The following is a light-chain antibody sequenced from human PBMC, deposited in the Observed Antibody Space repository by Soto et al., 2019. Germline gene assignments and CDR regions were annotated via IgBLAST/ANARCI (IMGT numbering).Light chain of an antibody. CDR1: SSDIGHYNY. CDR2: GVR. J-gene: IGLJ1*01. V-gene: IGLV2-14*01. Sequence: QSSLTHPASLSGSPGQSITISCTGSSSDIGHYNYVSWYQQYPGKAPKLMIYGVRNRPSGISNRFSGSKSANTASLTISGLQADDEADYYCSSYTSTSSYVFGTGTKVTVL. CDR3: SSYTSTSSYV.